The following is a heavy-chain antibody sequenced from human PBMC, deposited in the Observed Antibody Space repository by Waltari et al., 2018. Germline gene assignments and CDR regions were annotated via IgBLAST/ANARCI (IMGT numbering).Heavy chain of an antibody. J-gene: IGHJ3*02. CDR2: ISAYKGNT. Sequence: QVQLVQSGAEVKKPGASVKVSCKASGYTFTSYGISWVRQAPGQGLEWMGWISAYKGNTNYARKLQGRVTMTTDTSTSTAYMELRSLRSDDTAGYYCATWRATANGEAFDIWGQGTMVTVSS. D-gene: IGHD2-21*02. V-gene: IGHV1-18*01. CDR1: GYTFTSYG. CDR3: ATWRATANGEAFDI.